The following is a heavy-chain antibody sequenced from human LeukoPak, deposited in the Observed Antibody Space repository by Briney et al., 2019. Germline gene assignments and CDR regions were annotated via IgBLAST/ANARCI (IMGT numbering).Heavy chain of an antibody. J-gene: IGHJ4*02. V-gene: IGHV4/OR15-8*02. CDR2: ISLAGQT. CDR3: SRESRPFCPFGY. Sequence: PAETLSLTCGVSGGSISSTNWWSWVRQPPGQGLEWIGEISLAGQTNYNPSLNGRVTMSLDKSSNQLSLHLTSVTAADTATYFCSRESRPFCPFGYWGQGTLVIVSS. CDR1: GGSISSTNW. D-gene: IGHD2-2*01.